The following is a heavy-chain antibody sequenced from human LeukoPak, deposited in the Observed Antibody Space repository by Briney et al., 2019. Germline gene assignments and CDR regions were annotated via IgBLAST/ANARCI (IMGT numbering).Heavy chain of an antibody. CDR2: ISGSGGST. J-gene: IGHJ4*02. Sequence: GGSLRLSCAASGFTFSSYAMSWVRQAPGKGLEWVSAISGSGGSTYYADSVKGRFTISRDNSKNTLYLQMNSLRAEDTAVYYCTRDSGSGSYYHPNFDYWGQGTLVTVSS. V-gene: IGHV3-23*01. CDR3: TRDSGSGSYYHPNFDY. D-gene: IGHD3-10*01. CDR1: GFTFSSYA.